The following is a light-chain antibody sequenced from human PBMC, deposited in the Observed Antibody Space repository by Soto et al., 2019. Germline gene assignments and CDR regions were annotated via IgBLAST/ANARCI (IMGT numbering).Light chain of an antibody. J-gene: IGLJ1*01. CDR1: SSDVGDYNY. Sequence: QSALTQPASVSGSPGQSITISCTGTSSDVGDYNYVSWYQQYPGKAPKLMIYDVSNRPSGVSNRFSGSKSGNTASLTISGLQAEDEADYYCSSYTGSSTLGVFGSGTKVTVL. CDR2: DVS. V-gene: IGLV2-14*01. CDR3: SSYTGSSTLGV.